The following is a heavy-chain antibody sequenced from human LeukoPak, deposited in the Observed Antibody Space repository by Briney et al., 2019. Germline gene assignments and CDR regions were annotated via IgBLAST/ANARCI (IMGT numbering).Heavy chain of an antibody. CDR2: IIPILGIA. D-gene: IGHD6-19*01. CDR3: ARGGGLVPGTWFDP. CDR1: GGTFSSYA. Sequence: SVKVSCKASGGTFSSYAISWVRQAPGQGLEWTGRIIPILGIANYAQKFQGRVSMTTDTSTTTAYLELRSLRSDDTAMYYCARGGGLVPGTWFDPWGQGTLVTVSS. J-gene: IGHJ5*02. V-gene: IGHV1-69*04.